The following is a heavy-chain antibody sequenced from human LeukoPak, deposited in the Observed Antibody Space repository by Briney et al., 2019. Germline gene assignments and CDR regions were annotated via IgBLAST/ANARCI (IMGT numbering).Heavy chain of an antibody. D-gene: IGHD6-19*01. CDR1: GFTFSNYG. J-gene: IGHJ4*02. Sequence: PGRSLRLSCAASGFTFSNYGMHWVRQAPGKGLEWVAVIWFDGNNKYYVDSVKGRFTISRDNAGNTLFLQVHSLRAEDTALYYCVRDHSIKSVGWLFAKWGLGTRVTVSS. CDR2: IWFDGNNK. CDR3: VRDHSIKSVGWLFAK. V-gene: IGHV3-33*01.